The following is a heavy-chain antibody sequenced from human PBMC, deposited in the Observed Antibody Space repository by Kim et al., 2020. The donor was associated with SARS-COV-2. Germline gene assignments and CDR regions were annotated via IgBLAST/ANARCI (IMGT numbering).Heavy chain of an antibody. D-gene: IGHD2-2*01. Sequence: SVKVSCKASGGTFSSYAISCVRQAPGQGLEWMGGIIPIFGTAYYAQKFQGRVPVTADESTSTAYMELSSLRSEDTAVYYCAGFSRSTGRNWFDPWGQETLVTVSS. V-gene: IGHV1-69*13. CDR2: IIPIFGTA. CDR1: GGTFSSYA. CDR3: AGFSRSTGRNWFDP. J-gene: IGHJ5*02.